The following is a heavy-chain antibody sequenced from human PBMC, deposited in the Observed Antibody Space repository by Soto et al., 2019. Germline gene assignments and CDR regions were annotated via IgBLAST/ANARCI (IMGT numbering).Heavy chain of an antibody. V-gene: IGHV3-30*18. D-gene: IGHD5-12*01. CDR3: ANPYSGSY. J-gene: IGHJ4*02. CDR1: GFTFSSYG. CDR2: ISYDGSNK. Sequence: PGGSLRRSCAASGFTFSSYGMHWVRQAPGKGLEWVAVISYDGSNKYYADSVKGRFTISRDNSKNTLYLQMNSLSAEDTAVYYCANPYSGSYWGQGTLVTVSS.